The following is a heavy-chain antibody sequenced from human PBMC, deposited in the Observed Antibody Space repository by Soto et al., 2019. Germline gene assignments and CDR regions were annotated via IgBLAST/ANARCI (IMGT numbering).Heavy chain of an antibody. CDR2: IYGGGTT. V-gene: IGHV3-53*01. J-gene: IGHJ4*02. D-gene: IGHD1-1*01. CDR1: GFTVSSKY. Sequence: EVQLVESGGGSIQPGGSLRLSCAASGFTVSSKYMTWVRQAPGKGLEWVSVIYGGGTTYYADSVKGRFTISRDNSKTTLYLQMNSRRAEGTAVYYCVRTTGGPGFDFWGQGTLVTVSS. CDR3: VRTTGGPGFDF.